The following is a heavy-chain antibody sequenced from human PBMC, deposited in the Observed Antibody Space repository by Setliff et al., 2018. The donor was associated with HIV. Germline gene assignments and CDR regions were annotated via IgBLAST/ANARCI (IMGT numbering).Heavy chain of an antibody. V-gene: IGHV4-34*01. CDR3: ARASSGYSVFSRIDNAFDI. J-gene: IGHJ3*02. D-gene: IGHD3-22*01. CDR2: INHSGST. CDR1: GGSFSGYY. Sequence: PSETLSLTCAVYGGSFSGYYWSWIRQPPGKGLEWIGEINHSGSTNYNPSLKSRVTISVDTSKNQFSLKLSSVTAADTALYYCARASSGYSVFSRIDNAFDIWGQGTMVTVSS.